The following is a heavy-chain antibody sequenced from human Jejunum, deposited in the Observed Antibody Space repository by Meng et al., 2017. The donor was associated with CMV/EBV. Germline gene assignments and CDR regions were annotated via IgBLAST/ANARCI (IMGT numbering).Heavy chain of an antibody. CDR3: TTLVLVPAAGKGYFDL. D-gene: IGHD2-2*01. J-gene: IGHJ2*01. Sequence: FENAWMSWVRQTPGKGLEWVGRIKSKADGGTTEFATSVKGRFTISRDDSKNALHLQMNSLKTEGTGVYYCTTLVLVPAAGKGYFDLWGRGTLVTVSS. V-gene: IGHV3-15*01. CDR2: IKSKADGGTT. CDR1: FENAW.